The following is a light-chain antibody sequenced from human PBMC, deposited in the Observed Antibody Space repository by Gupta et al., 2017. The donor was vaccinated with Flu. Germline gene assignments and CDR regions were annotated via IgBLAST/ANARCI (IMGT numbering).Light chain of an antibody. CDR2: DDG. V-gene: IGLV3-21*02. CDR1: IIGTKS. J-gene: IGLJ3*02. CDR3: QVWDSSRDQPL. Sequence: LTQLPPVSVTPGQTAKVTCGANIIGTKSVHWYQQKPGQAPVVFVYDDGDRPSGIPERFSGSKSGTTATLIISRVEAGDEADDYCQVWDSSRDQPLFGGGTKVTVL.